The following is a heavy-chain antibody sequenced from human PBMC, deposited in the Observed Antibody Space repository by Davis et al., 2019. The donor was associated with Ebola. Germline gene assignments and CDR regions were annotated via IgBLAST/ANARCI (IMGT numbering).Heavy chain of an antibody. J-gene: IGHJ4*02. D-gene: IGHD1-26*01. V-gene: IGHV1-69*04. CDR2: IIPILGIA. CDR1: GGTFSSYA. Sequence: SVKVSCKASGGTFSSYAISWVRQAPGQGLEWMGRIIPILGIANYAQKFQGRVTITADKSTSTAYMELRSLRSDDTAVYYCARGYSGSRRLEYWGQGTLVTVSS. CDR3: ARGYSGSRRLEY.